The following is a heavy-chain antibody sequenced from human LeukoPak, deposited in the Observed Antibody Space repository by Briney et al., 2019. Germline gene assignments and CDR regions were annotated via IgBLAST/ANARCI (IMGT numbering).Heavy chain of an antibody. CDR3: AXRXXDXGVXTXXDY. CDR2: IYHSGST. J-gene: IGHJ4*02. V-gene: IGHV4-38-2*01. CDR1: GYSIXSGYY. Sequence: GYSIXSGYYWGWIRQPPGKGLEWIGSIYHSGSTYYNPSLKSRVTISVDTSKNQFSLKLSSVTAADTAVYYCAXRXXDXGVXTXXDYWGQGTXVTVSS. D-gene: IGHD3-10*01.